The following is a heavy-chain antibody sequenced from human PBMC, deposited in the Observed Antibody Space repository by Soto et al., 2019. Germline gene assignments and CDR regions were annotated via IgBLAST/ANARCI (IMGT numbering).Heavy chain of an antibody. CDR2: IYWDDDK. D-gene: IGHD3-16*01. Sequence: QITLKESGPTLVKPTQTLTLTCTFSGFSLTSRPVGVGWVRQPPGKALEWLAFIYWDDDKRYSPSLRSTLTVTTDASKIPVVLTLSTNAPVDKVTYFCAHSRNDYGSWDAGVFDYWGQGILVTVSS. CDR1: GFSLTSRPVG. CDR3: AHSRNDYGSWDAGVFDY. J-gene: IGHJ4*02. V-gene: IGHV2-5*02.